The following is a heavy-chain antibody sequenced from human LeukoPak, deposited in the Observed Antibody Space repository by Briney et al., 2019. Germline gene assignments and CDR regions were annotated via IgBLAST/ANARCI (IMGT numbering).Heavy chain of an antibody. CDR3: TRLLIAAAGTDDLEGY. V-gene: IGHV3-73*01. CDR2: IRSKANSYAT. Sequence: GGSLRLSCAASGFTFSGSAMHWVRQASGKGLEWVGRIRSKANSYATAYAASVKGRFTISRDDSKNTAYLQMNSLKTEDTAVYYCTRLLIAAAGTDDLEGYWGQGTLVTVSS. D-gene: IGHD6-13*01. CDR1: GFTFSGSA. J-gene: IGHJ4*02.